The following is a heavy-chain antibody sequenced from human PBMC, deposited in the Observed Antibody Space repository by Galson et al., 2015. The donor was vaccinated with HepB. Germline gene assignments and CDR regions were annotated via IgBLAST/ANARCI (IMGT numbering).Heavy chain of an antibody. J-gene: IGHJ2*01. D-gene: IGHD1-7*01. Sequence: QVQLQESGPGLVKPSQTLSLTCTVSGGSVSSSGNFWNWFRQHPGKDLEWIGYISNSGFTNQNPSLKSRITISVDTSKNQFSLDLTSVTAADTAVYYCARAPYRGNFGYFDLWGRGTLVTVSS. CDR1: GGSVSSSGNF. CDR2: ISNSGFT. CDR3: ARAPYRGNFGYFDL. V-gene: IGHV4-31*03.